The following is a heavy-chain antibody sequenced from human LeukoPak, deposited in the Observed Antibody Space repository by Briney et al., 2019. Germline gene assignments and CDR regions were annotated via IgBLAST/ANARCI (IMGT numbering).Heavy chain of an antibody. D-gene: IGHD5-24*01. V-gene: IGHV3-23*01. Sequence: GGSLRLSCVPSGITFSNSALNWVRQVPGKGLEWVATITKNGDKTYYADSVKGLFIISRDTFRDTLYLQMNSLRAEDTAVYYCVKSAGEDGYRDVFDIWGLGTVVTVSS. J-gene: IGHJ3*02. CDR2: ITKNGDKT. CDR1: GITFSNSA. CDR3: VKSAGEDGYRDVFDI.